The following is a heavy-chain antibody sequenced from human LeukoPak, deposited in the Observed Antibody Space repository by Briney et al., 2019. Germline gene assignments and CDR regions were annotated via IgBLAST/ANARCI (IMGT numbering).Heavy chain of an antibody. V-gene: IGHV3-33*08. Sequence: GRSLRLSCAASGFTFSSYGMRWVRQAPGKGLEWVAVIWYDGSNKYYADSVKGRFTISRDNSKNTLYLQMNSLRAEDTAVYYCARDRTGTAMVAAYWGQGTLVTVSS. CDR2: IWYDGSNK. J-gene: IGHJ4*02. CDR3: ARDRTGTAMVAAY. D-gene: IGHD5-18*01. CDR1: GFTFSSYG.